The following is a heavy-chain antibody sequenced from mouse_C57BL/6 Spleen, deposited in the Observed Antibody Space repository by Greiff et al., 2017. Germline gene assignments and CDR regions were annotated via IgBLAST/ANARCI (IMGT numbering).Heavy chain of an antibody. CDR3: ARVGVGHFDY. CDR2: ISYDGSN. J-gene: IGHJ2*01. CDR1: GYSITSGYY. Sequence: DVQLQESGPGLVKPSQSLSLTCSVTGYSITSGYYWNWIRQFPGNKLEWMGYISYDGSNNYNPSLKNRISITRDTSKNQFFLKLNSVTTEDTATYYCARVGVGHFDYWGQGTTLTVSS. V-gene: IGHV3-6*01. D-gene: IGHD1-1*02.